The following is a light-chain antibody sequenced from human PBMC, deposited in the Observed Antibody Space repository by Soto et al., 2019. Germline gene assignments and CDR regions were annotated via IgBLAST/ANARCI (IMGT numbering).Light chain of an antibody. CDR1: QAIRND. CDR3: LQDYTYPRT. CDR2: GSS. V-gene: IGKV1-6*01. J-gene: IGKJ1*01. Sequence: AIQMTQSPSSLSASVGDRVTITCRASQAIRNDLDWYQQKPEKAPKLLIYGSSSLQSGVPSRFSGSGSGTDFTLTISSLQPEDFATYYCLQDYTYPRTFGQGTKVEIK.